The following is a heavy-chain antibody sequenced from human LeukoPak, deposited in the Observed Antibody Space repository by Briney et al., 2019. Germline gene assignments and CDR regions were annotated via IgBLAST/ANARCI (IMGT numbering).Heavy chain of an antibody. Sequence: GGSLRLSCAASGFTFSSFPMHWVRQAPGKGLEWVAVISYDGSNKYYADSVKGRFTISRDNSKNTLYLQMNSLRAEDTAVYYCARDTDSWYFDYWGQGTLVTVSS. CDR2: ISYDGSNK. J-gene: IGHJ4*02. CDR3: ARDTDSWYFDY. V-gene: IGHV3-30*04. CDR1: GFTFSSFP. D-gene: IGHD6-13*01.